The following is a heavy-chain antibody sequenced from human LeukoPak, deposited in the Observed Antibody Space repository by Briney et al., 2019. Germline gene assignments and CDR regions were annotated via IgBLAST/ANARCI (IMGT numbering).Heavy chain of an antibody. CDR3: AKDLGNSFDY. Sequence: GGSLRLSCAASGFTFSIYAMSWVRQAPGRGLEWVSSITSSGETTYYAGSVKGRFTISRDNSKNTLYLQMNSLRAEDTAVYYCAKDLGNSFDYWGQGTLVTVSS. V-gene: IGHV3-23*01. D-gene: IGHD4-23*01. J-gene: IGHJ4*02. CDR1: GFTFSIYA. CDR2: ITSSGETT.